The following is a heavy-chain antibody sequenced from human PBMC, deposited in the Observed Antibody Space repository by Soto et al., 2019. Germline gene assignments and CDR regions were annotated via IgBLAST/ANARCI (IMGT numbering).Heavy chain of an antibody. CDR2: ISYDGSNK. Sequence: GGSLRLSCAASGFTFSSYAMHWVRQAPGKGLEWVAVISYDGSNKYYADSVKGRFTISRDNSKNTLYLQMNSLRAEDTAVYYCARAPDSGSSGWLWAPVNYYYGMDVWGQGTTVTVSS. CDR1: GFTFSSYA. CDR3: ARAPDSGSSGWLWAPVNYYYGMDV. J-gene: IGHJ6*02. V-gene: IGHV3-30-3*01. D-gene: IGHD6-19*01.